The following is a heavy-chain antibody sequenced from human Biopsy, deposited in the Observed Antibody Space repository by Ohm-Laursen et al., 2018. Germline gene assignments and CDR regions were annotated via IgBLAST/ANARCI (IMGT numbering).Heavy chain of an antibody. D-gene: IGHD2-8*01. J-gene: IGHJ4*01. V-gene: IGHV1-2*02. CDR3: ARDPLNGHKHFDY. CDR1: SYTFTDYN. CDR2: INCKTGAT. Sequence: ASVKISCKASSYTFTDYNIHWMRQAPGQGLEWLGYINCKTGATNYAQKFQGTVTMTRDTSISTAYLALGSLRSADTAIYYCARDPLNGHKHFDYWGQRSLVTVSS.